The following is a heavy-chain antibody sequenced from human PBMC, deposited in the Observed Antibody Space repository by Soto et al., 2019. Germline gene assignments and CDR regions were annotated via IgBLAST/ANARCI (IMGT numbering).Heavy chain of an antibody. V-gene: IGHV3-23*01. J-gene: IGHJ4*02. CDR1: GFTFSSYA. Sequence: GGSLRLSCAASGFTFSSYAMSWVRQAPGKGLEWVSAISGSGGSTYYADSVKGRFTISRDNSKNTLYLQMNSLRAEDTAIYYCAKTGGGHGLGYCSSTSCPRTDYWGQGTLVTVSS. CDR3: AKTGGGHGLGYCSSTSCPRTDY. D-gene: IGHD2-2*01. CDR2: ISGSGGST.